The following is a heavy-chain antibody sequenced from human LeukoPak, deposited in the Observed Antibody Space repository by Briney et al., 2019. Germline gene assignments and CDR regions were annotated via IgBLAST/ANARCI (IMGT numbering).Heavy chain of an antibody. V-gene: IGHV1-46*01. CDR2: INPSGGST. J-gene: IGHJ4*02. D-gene: IGHD3-9*01. CDR1: GYTFTSYY. CDR3: ARVGRVLRYFDWSPDFDY. Sequence: ASVKVSCKASGYTFTSYYMHWVRQAPGQGLEWMGLINPSGGSTSYAQKFQGRVTMTRDTSTSTVYMELSSLRSEDTAEYYCARVGRVLRYFDWSPDFDYWGQGTLVTVSS.